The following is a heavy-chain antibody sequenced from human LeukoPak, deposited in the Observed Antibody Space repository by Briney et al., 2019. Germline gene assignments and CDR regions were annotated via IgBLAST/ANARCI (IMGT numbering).Heavy chain of an antibody. CDR2: IHHSGNS. V-gene: IGHV4-59*02. CDR3: TRGHWGLQS. J-gene: IGHJ5*02. Sequence: SETLSLTCTVSGASVTDYYWSWIRQSSGKGLEWISYIHHSGNSDYNPSLRSRVTTSLDTSKNQFSLNLISVTAADTAVYYCTRGHWGLQSWSQGTLVTVSS. D-gene: IGHD7-27*01. CDR1: GASVTDYY.